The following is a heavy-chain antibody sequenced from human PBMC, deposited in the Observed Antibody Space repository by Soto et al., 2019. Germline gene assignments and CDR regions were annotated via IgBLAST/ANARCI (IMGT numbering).Heavy chain of an antibody. Sequence: GGSLRLSCAASGFTFDDYAMHWVRQAPGKGLEWVSGISWNSGSIGYADSVKGRFTISRDNAKNSLYLQMNSLRAEDTALYYCAKDLHFRPSSGWFDAFDIWGQGTMVTVSS. CDR2: ISWNSGSI. V-gene: IGHV3-9*01. J-gene: IGHJ3*02. D-gene: IGHD6-19*01. CDR1: GFTFDDYA. CDR3: AKDLHFRPSSGWFDAFDI.